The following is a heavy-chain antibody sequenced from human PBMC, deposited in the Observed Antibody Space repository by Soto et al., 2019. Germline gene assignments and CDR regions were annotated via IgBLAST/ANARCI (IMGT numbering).Heavy chain of an antibody. CDR3: ARDRLSVTTAHGWFDP. J-gene: IGHJ5*02. Sequence: ASETLSLTCTVSGGSISSGGYYWSWIRQHPGKGLEWIGYIYYSGSTYYNPSLKSRVTISVDTSKNQFSLKLSSVTAADTAVYYCARDRLSVTTAHGWFDPWGQGTLVTVSS. V-gene: IGHV4-31*03. D-gene: IGHD4-17*01. CDR1: GGSISSGGYY. CDR2: IYYSGST.